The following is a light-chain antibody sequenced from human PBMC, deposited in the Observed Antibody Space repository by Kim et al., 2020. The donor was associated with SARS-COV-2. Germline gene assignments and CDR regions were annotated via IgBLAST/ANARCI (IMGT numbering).Light chain of an antibody. CDR3: QQYGDSPRT. CDR1: QSVSSRY. Sequence: STGERATLSGRASQSVSSRYLAWYQQKPGQAPRLLLYGASNRATGTQDRFIGSGSRTDFTLTISRLEPEDCAVYYCQQYGDSPRTFGGGTKVEI. CDR2: GAS. V-gene: IGKV3-20*01. J-gene: IGKJ4*01.